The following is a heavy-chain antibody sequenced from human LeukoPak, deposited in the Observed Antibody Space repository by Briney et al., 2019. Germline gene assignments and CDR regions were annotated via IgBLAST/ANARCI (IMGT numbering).Heavy chain of an antibody. D-gene: IGHD4-17*01. CDR3: ASVKTSTAKRSYYYYMDV. CDR2: ISSSGSTI. V-gene: IGHV3-48*03. Sequence: GGSLRLSCAASGFTFSSYEMNWVRQAPGKGLEWVSYISSSGSTIYYADSVKGRFTISRDNAKNSLYLQMNSLRAEDTALYYCASVKTSTAKRSYYYYMDVWGKGTTVTVSS. CDR1: GFTFSSYE. J-gene: IGHJ6*03.